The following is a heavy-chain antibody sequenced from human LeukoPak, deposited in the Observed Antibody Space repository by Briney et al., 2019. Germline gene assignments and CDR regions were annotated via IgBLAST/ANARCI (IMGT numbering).Heavy chain of an antibody. J-gene: IGHJ4*02. D-gene: IGHD1-26*01. CDR1: GFIFSSSA. CDR2: ISDSGGCT. Sequence: SGGSLRLSCTASGFIFSSSAMTWVRQAPGKGLEWVSAISDSGGCTVYADSVRGRLTISRDNSKNTLYLQMSSLRDEDTAIYYCTKGGSYAPLDYWGQGTLVTVSS. V-gene: IGHV3-23*01. CDR3: TKGGSYAPLDY.